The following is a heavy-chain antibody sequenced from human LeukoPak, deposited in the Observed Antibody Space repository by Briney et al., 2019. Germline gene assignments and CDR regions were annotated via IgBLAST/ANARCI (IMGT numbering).Heavy chain of an antibody. D-gene: IGHD3-22*01. CDR3: ARDRRGTYYYDSGDFDY. CDR2: ISSSSSYI. CDR1: GFTFSSHG. J-gene: IGHJ4*02. Sequence: PGGSLRLSCAASGFTFSSHGMNWVRQAPGKGLEWVSSISSSSSYIYYADSVKGRFTISRDNAKNSLYLQMNSLRAEDTAVYYCARDRRGTYYYDSGDFDYWGQGTLVTVSS. V-gene: IGHV3-21*01.